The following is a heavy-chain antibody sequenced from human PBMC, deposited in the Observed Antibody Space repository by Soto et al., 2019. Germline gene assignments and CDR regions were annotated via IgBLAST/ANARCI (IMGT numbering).Heavy chain of an antibody. CDR2: IYYSGST. V-gene: IGHV4-59*01. J-gene: IGHJ5*02. D-gene: IGHD1-26*01. CDR1: GGSISSYY. Sequence: PSETLSLTCTVSGGSISSYYWSWIRQPPGKGLEWIGYIYYSGSTNYNPSLKSRVTISVDTSKNQFSLKLSSVTAADTAVYYCARFSELLDWFDPWGQGTLVTVSS. CDR3: ARFSELLDWFDP.